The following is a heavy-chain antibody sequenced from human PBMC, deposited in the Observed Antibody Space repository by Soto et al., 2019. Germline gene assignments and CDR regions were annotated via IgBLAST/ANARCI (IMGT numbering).Heavy chain of an antibody. Sequence: ASVKVSCKASGYTFTSYGISWVRQAPGQGLEWMGWISAYNGNTNYAQKLQGRVTMTTDKSTSTAYMELSSLRSEDTAVYYCARDYGDYWFDPWGQGTLVTVSS. D-gene: IGHD4-17*01. J-gene: IGHJ5*02. CDR2: ISAYNGNT. CDR3: ARDYGDYWFDP. CDR1: GYTFTSYG. V-gene: IGHV1-18*01.